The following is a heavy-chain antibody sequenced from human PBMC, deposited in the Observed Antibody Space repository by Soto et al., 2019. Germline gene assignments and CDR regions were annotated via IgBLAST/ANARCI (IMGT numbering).Heavy chain of an antibody. D-gene: IGHD3-10*01. CDR3: ARAVKYYYGSGSPYYYGMDV. CDR1: GYTFTSYG. CDR2: ISGYNGNT. J-gene: IGHJ6*02. Sequence: QVQLVQSGAAVKQPGASVKVSCKASGYTFTSYGVSWVRQAPGQGLEWMGWISGYNGNTNYAQKLQCRVTMTTDTSTGTAYMELRSLRSDDTAVYYCARAVKYYYGSGSPYYYGMDVWGQGITVTVSS. V-gene: IGHV1-18*04.